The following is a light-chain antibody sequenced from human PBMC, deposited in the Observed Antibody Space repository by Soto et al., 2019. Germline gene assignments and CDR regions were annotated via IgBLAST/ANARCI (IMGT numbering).Light chain of an antibody. CDR1: SSNIGAGYD. J-gene: IGLJ2*01. Sequence: QSVLTQPHSVSGAPGQRVTISCTGSSSNIGAGYDVHWYQQLPGRAPKLLIYGNTNRPSGVPDRCSGSKSGTSASLAITGLQAEDEADYYCLSFDSSLSVVFGGGTKVTVL. CDR2: GNT. CDR3: LSFDSSLSVV. V-gene: IGLV1-40*01.